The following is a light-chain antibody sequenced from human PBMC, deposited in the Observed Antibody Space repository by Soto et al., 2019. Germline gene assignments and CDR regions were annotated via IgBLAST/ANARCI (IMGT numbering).Light chain of an antibody. CDR3: AAWDDSLEGMV. J-gene: IGLJ3*02. V-gene: IGLV1-44*01. CDR2: YNN. CDR1: TSNIGSNT. Sequence: QSVLTQPPSASGTPGQRVTISCSGTTSNIGSNTVNWYQQLPGTAPKLLIYYNNQRPSGVPDRLSGSKSGTSASLAISGLESEDEALYYCAAWDDSLEGMVFGGVTKLTV.